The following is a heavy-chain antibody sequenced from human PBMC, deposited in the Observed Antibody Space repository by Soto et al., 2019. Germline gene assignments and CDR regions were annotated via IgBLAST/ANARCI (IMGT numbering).Heavy chain of an antibody. CDR3: ARDQMREESLLSSNKWFDP. CDR1: GFTFSSYA. D-gene: IGHD3-3*01. J-gene: IGHJ5*02. V-gene: IGHV3-30-3*01. CDR2: ISYDGSNK. Sequence: GGSLRLSCAASGFTFSSYAMHWVRQAPGKGLEWVAVISYDGSNKYYADSVKGRFTISRDNSKNTLYLQMNSLRAEDTAVYYCARDQMREESLLSSNKWFDPWGQGTLVTVSS.